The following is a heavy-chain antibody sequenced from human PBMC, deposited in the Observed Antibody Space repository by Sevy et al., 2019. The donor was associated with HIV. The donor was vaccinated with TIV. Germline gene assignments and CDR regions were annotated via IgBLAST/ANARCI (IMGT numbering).Heavy chain of an antibody. D-gene: IGHD3-22*01. CDR3: ARGGLYYDNSHLYPFDH. CDR1: GASISSGHW. CDR2: VYHIGST. Sequence: SETLSLNCAVSGASISSGHWWSWVRQSPGRGLEWIGEVYHIGSTNYNPSLKSRLTISVDKSMKQFSLRMTSVTAADTAVYYCARGGLYYDNSHLYPFDHWGHGALVTVSS. V-gene: IGHV4-4*02. J-gene: IGHJ4*01.